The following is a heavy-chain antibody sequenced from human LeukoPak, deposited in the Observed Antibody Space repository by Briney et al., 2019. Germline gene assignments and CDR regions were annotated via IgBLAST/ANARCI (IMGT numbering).Heavy chain of an antibody. D-gene: IGHD2-15*01. CDR2: ISGSGGST. CDR1: GFTFSSYA. CDR3: AKGSSGGTRNYFDY. V-gene: IGHV3-23*01. J-gene: IGHJ4*02. Sequence: GGSLGLSCAASGFTFSSYAMSWVRQAPGKGLEWVSAISGSGGSTYYADSVKGRFTISRDNSKNTLYLQMNSLRAEDTAVYYCAKGSSGGTRNYFDYWGQGTLVTVSS.